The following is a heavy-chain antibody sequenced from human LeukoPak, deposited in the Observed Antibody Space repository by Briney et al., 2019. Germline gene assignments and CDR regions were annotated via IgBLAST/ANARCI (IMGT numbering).Heavy chain of an antibody. CDR3: ARVKYGDYYYYYMDV. Sequence: SEPLSLPCTVSGGSISSYYWIWIRQPPGKGLEWIGYIYYSGSTNYNPSLKSRVTISVDTSKNQFSLKLSSVTAADTAVYYCARVKYGDYYYYYMDVWGKGTTVTVSS. V-gene: IGHV4-59*01. D-gene: IGHD4-17*01. J-gene: IGHJ6*03. CDR2: IYYSGST. CDR1: GGSISSYY.